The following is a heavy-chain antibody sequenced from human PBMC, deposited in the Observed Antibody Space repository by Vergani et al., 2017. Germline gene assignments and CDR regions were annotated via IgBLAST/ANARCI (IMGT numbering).Heavy chain of an antibody. Sequence: QVQLQESGPGLVKPSETLSLTCTVSGGSISSYYWSWIRQPPGKGLEWIGYIYYSGSTNYNPSLKSRVTISVDTSKTQFSLKLSSVTAADTAVYYCARATGYSSSWSQFLYYYYGMDVWGQGTTVTVSS. CDR3: ARATGYSSSWSQFLYYYYGMDV. D-gene: IGHD6-13*01. CDR1: GGSISSYY. V-gene: IGHV4-59*01. CDR2: IYYSGST. J-gene: IGHJ6*02.